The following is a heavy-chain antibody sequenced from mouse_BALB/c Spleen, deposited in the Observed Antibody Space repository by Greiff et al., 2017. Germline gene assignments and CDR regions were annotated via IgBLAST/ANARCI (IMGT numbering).Heavy chain of an antibody. J-gene: IGHJ4*01. CDR3: ARGALLRPSYAMDY. CDR2: ISTYYGDA. D-gene: IGHD1-2*01. Sequence: VQLQQSGAELVRPGVSVKISCKGSGYTFTDYAMHWVKQSHAKSLEWIGVISTYYGDASYNQKFKGKATMTVDKSSSTAYMELARLTSEDSAIYYCARGALLRPSYAMDYWGQGTSVTVSS. V-gene: IGHV1S137*01. CDR1: GYTFTDYA.